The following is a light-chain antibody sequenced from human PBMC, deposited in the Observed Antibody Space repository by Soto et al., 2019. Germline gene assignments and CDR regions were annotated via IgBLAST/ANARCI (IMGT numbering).Light chain of an antibody. V-gene: IGKV1-33*01. J-gene: IGKJ5*01. CDR2: DAS. CDR3: QQYKHLIT. CDR1: QDISNY. Sequence: DIQMTQSPSSLSVSVGDRVTITCQASQDISNYLNWYQQKPGKAPKLLIYDASNLETGVPSRFSGSGSGTDFTFTITSLQPEDIATYYCQQYKHLITFGQGTRLEIK.